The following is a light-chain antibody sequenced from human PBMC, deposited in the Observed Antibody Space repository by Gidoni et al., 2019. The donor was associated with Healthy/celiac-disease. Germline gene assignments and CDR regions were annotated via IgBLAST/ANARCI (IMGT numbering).Light chain of an antibody. CDR2: GAS. Sequence: DIQMTKSPPSLSASVGDRVTITCRASHSISSYLNWYQQKPGKGPKLLIYGASNLQSGVPSRFSVSGSGTDFTLTIISLQPEDFATYYCQPSYSSPCTFSQGTKVEIK. J-gene: IGKJ1*01. CDR1: HSISSY. CDR3: QPSYSSPCT. V-gene: IGKV1-39*01.